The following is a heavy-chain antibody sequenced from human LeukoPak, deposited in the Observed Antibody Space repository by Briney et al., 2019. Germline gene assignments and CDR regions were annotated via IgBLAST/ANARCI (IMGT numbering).Heavy chain of an antibody. D-gene: IGHD3-16*01. J-gene: IGHJ6*03. Sequence: ASVKVSCKASGYTFTSYGINWVRQAPGQGLEWMGGIIPLFGSSNYTHKFKGRVTFTADKSTNTVYMHLSSLRFEDTAVYYCARNHTYTDHYNHMDVWGRGTAITVSS. CDR3: ARNHTYTDHYNHMDV. V-gene: IGHV1-69*06. CDR1: GYTFTSYG. CDR2: IIPLFGSS.